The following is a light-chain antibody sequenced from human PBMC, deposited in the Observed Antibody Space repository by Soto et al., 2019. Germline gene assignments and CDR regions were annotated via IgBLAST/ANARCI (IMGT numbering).Light chain of an antibody. Sequence: EVVMTQSPATLSVSPGERATLSCRASQSVSSDLAWYHQKPGQAPRLLIYGASTRATGIPGRFSGSGSGTEFTLTISSLQSEDFAVYYCPQYNNWPITFGQGTRLEIK. CDR3: PQYNNWPIT. CDR2: GAS. CDR1: QSVSSD. V-gene: IGKV3-15*01. J-gene: IGKJ5*01.